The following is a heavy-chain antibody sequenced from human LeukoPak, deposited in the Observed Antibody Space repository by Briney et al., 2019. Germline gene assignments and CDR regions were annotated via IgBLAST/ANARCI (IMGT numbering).Heavy chain of an antibody. J-gene: IGHJ5*02. CDR1: GGSISSYY. CDR2: IYTSGTI. Sequence: SETLSLTCTVSGGSISSYYWSWIRQPAGTALEWIGRIYTSGTITYNPSPKSRVTMSVDTSKNQVSLKLSSVTGADTAVYYCARDSGTTGEVKFDPWGQGTLVTVSS. CDR3: ARDSGTTGEVKFDP. D-gene: IGHD3-10*01. V-gene: IGHV4-4*07.